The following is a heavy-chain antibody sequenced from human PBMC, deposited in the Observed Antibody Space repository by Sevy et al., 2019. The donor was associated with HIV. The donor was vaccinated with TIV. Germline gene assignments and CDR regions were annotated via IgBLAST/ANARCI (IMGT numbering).Heavy chain of an antibody. CDR2: ISYDGSNK. D-gene: IGHD2-2*01. J-gene: IGHJ6*02. CDR1: GFTFSSYG. V-gene: IGHV3-30*18. CDR3: AKPRGGYCSSTSCYLDGMDV. Sequence: GESLKISCAASGFTFSSYGMHWVRQAPGKGLEWVAVISYDGSNKYYADSVKGRFTISRDNSKNTLYLQMNSLRAEDTAVYYCAKPRGGYCSSTSCYLDGMDVWGQGTTVTVSS.